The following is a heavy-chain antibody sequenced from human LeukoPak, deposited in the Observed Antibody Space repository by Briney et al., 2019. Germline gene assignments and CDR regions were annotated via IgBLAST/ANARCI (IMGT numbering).Heavy chain of an antibody. CDR1: GYSISAYY. CDR3: ARLSNSGWANFDY. D-gene: IGHD6-19*01. J-gene: IGHJ4*02. CDR2: IYHSGIT. Sequence: SETLSLTCTVSGYSISAYYWGWIRQPPGKGLEWIGTIYHSGITYHNPSLKSRVTISVDTSKNQFSLKLSSVTAADTAVYYCARLSNSGWANFDYWGQGTLVTVSS. V-gene: IGHV4-38-2*02.